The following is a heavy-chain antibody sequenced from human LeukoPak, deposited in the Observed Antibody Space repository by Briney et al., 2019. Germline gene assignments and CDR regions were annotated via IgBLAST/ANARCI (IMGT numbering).Heavy chain of an antibody. D-gene: IGHD3-9*01. J-gene: IGHJ5*02. CDR3: ARRGYDILTGYYNGNWFDP. CDR1: GYTFTGYY. V-gene: IGHV1-2*02. CDR2: INPNSGGT. Sequence: GASVKVSCKASGYTFTGYYMHWVRQAPGQGLEWMGWINPNSGGTNYAQKFQGRVTMTRDTSISTAYMELSRLRSDDTAVYYCARRGYDILTGYYNGNWFDPWGQGTLVTVSS.